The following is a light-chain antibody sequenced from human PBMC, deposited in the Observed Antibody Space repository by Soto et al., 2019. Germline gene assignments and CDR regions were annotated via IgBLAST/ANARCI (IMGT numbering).Light chain of an antibody. CDR3: QSYDNSLSGFYV. CDR1: SSNIGAGYD. CDR2: GTS. J-gene: IGLJ1*01. Sequence: QSMLTQPPSVSGAPGQRVTISCTGSSSNIGAGYDVHWYQQLPGTAPKLLIYGTSNRPSGVPDRFSGSKSGTSASLAITGLQAEDESDYSCQSYDNSLSGFYVFGTGTKLTVL. V-gene: IGLV1-40*01.